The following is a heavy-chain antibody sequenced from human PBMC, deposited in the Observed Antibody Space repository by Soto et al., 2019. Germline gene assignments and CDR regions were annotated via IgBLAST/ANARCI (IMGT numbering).Heavy chain of an antibody. CDR1: GFTFSSYW. V-gene: IGHV3-7*01. CDR3: ARERENYDYVWGSYRRGPTFDY. Sequence: GGSLRLSCAASGFTFSSYWMSWVRQAPGKGLEWVANIKQDGSEKYYVDSVKGRFTISRDNAKNSLYLQMNSLRAEDTAVYYCARERENYDYVWGSYRRGPTFDYWGQGTMVAVSS. D-gene: IGHD3-16*02. CDR2: IKQDGSEK. J-gene: IGHJ4*02.